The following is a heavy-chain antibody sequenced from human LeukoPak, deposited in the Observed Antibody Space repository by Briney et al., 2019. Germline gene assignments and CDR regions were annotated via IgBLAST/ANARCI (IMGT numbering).Heavy chain of an antibody. CDR2: TWYDGSYK. D-gene: IGHD1-26*01. Sequence: GGSLRLSCAASGFPFSSYGIHWVRQAPGKGLEWVAVTWYDGSYKWYADSVRGRFTISRDNFKSTLYLQMDSLRVEDTAVYYCARDRGSVGATAFGMDVWGQGTTVAVFS. J-gene: IGHJ6*02. CDR3: ARDRGSVGATAFGMDV. CDR1: GFPFSSYG. V-gene: IGHV3-33*01.